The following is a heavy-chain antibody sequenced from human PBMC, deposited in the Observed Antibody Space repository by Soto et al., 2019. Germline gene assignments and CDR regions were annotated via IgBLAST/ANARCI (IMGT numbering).Heavy chain of an antibody. Sequence: TLSLTFAVSGGSISSYYWSWIRQPPGKGLECIGYIYYSGSTNYNPSLNRRVTISVDTSKNQFSLKLSSVTAADTAVYYCARAGLVVAFFHXWGQVTLVTVSX. CDR3: ARAGLVVAFFHX. J-gene: IGHJ5*02. V-gene: IGHV4-59*01. CDR1: GGSISSYY. CDR2: IYYSGST. D-gene: IGHD3-22*01.